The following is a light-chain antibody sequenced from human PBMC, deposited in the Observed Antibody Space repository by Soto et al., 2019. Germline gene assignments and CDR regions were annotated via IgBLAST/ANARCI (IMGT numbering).Light chain of an antibody. Sequence: EIVLTQSPGTLSLSPGEGATLSCWASQSVSSRYLAWYQQKPGQPPRLLIYGASSRATGTPARFSGSGSGTDFTLTISRLEPEDFAVYYCQQYGTSPPITFGQGTRLEIK. CDR3: QQYGTSPPIT. V-gene: IGKV3-20*01. CDR1: QSVSSRY. J-gene: IGKJ5*01. CDR2: GAS.